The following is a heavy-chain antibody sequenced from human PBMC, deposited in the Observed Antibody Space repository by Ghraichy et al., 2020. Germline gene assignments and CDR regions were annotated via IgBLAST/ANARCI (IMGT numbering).Heavy chain of an antibody. D-gene: IGHD3-10*01. J-gene: IGHJ5*02. CDR2: IYYSGST. CDR3: AREWNGGRPQYYYGSGRSVWPHWFDP. Sequence: SETLSLTCTVSGGSISSYYWSWIRQPPGKGLEWIGYIYYSGSTNYNPSLKSRVTISVDTSKNQFSLKLSSVTAADTAVYYCAREWNGGRPQYYYGSGRSVWPHWFDPWGQGTLVTVSS. CDR1: GGSISSYY. V-gene: IGHV4-59*01.